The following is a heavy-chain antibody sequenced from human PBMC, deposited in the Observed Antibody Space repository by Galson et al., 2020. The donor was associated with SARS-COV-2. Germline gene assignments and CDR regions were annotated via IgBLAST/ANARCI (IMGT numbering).Heavy chain of an antibody. CDR2: IWYDGSNK. CDR3: ARQGDYYESRRGAFDI. CDR1: GFTFSSYG. J-gene: IGHJ3*02. D-gene: IGHD3-22*01. Sequence: QLGDSLKISCAASGFTFSSYGMHWVRPAPGKGLEWVAVIWYDGSNKYYADSVKGRFTIPRDNSKNTLYLQMNSLRAEDTAVYYCARQGDYYESRRGAFDIWGQGTMVTVSS. V-gene: IGHV3-33*01.